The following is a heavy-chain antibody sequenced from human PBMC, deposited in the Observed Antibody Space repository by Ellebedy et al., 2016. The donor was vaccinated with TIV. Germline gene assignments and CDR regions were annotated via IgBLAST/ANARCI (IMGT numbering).Heavy chain of an antibody. D-gene: IGHD1-26*01. V-gene: IGHV4-34*11. J-gene: IGHJ4*02. Sequence: SETLSLTCGVYGGSFSGYYWSWIRQPPGKGLEWIGHIFYSETTNYNPSLRSRVTISSDTSTNQFSLKLTSATAADTAVYYCARGGIGVGADSWGQGTLVTVSS. CDR3: ARGGIGVGADS. CDR2: IFYSETT. CDR1: GGSFSGYY.